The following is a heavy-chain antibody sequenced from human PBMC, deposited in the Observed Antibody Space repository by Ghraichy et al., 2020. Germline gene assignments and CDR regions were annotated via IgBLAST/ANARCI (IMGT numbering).Heavy chain of an antibody. CDR1: GFTFSSYS. D-gene: IGHD1-14*01. J-gene: IGHJ6*02. V-gene: IGHV3-21*01. CDR3: ARDILTTGVYLLGMDV. Sequence: GGSLRLSCAASGFTFSSYSMNWVRQAPGKGLVWVSSISSSSSYIYYADSVKGRFTISRDNAKNSLYLQMNSLRAEDTAVYYCARDILTTGVYLLGMDVWGQGTTVTVSS. CDR2: ISSSSSYI.